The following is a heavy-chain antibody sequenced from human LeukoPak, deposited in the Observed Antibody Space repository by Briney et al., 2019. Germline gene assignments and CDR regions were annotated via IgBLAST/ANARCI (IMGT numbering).Heavy chain of an antibody. Sequence: GGSLRLSCAASGFTFSSYWMTWVRQAPGKGLEWVAHVKPDGSEKSYVDSVKGRFTISRDNAQNSLYLQMNSLRAEDTAVYYCARDNVFDYWGRGTLVTVSS. CDR1: GFTFSSYW. CDR3: ARDNVFDY. CDR2: VKPDGSEK. V-gene: IGHV3-7*01. J-gene: IGHJ4*02.